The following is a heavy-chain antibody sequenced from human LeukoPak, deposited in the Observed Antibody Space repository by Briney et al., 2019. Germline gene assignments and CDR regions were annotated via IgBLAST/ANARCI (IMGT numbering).Heavy chain of an antibody. CDR1: GYTFTSYG. Sequence: SVKVSCKASGYTFTSYGISWVRQAPGQGLEWMGWISAYNGNTNYAQKLQGRVTMTTDTSTSTAYKELRRLRSDDTAVYYCARAVRKYFDWLPHSGDAFDIWGQGTMVTVSS. D-gene: IGHD3-9*01. CDR2: ISAYNGNT. CDR3: ARAVRKYFDWLPHSGDAFDI. J-gene: IGHJ3*02. V-gene: IGHV1-18*01.